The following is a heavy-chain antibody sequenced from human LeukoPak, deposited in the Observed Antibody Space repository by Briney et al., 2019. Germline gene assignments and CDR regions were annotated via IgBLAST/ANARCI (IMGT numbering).Heavy chain of an antibody. Sequence: PGGSLRLSCAASGFTFSSYWMSWVRQAPGKGLEWVSVISGSGGSTYYADSVKGRFTISRDDSKNTLYLQMNSLRAEDTAVYYCAKWRPSSGHAFDIWGQGTMVTVS. V-gene: IGHV3-23*01. D-gene: IGHD3-22*01. CDR2: ISGSGGST. J-gene: IGHJ3*02. CDR1: GFTFSSYW. CDR3: AKWRPSSGHAFDI.